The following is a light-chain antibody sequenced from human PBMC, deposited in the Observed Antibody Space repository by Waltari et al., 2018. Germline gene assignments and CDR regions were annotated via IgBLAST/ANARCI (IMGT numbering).Light chain of an antibody. CDR2: DAS. CDR1: QRVSSF. V-gene: IGKV3-11*01. Sequence: EIVLTQSPATQSLSPGERATLSCRASQRVSSFLAWYQQKPGQAPRLLIYDASNRATGIPARFSGSGSGTDFTLTISSLEPEDFAVYYCQQRSNWPLTFGQGTRLEIK. CDR3: QQRSNWPLT. J-gene: IGKJ5*01.